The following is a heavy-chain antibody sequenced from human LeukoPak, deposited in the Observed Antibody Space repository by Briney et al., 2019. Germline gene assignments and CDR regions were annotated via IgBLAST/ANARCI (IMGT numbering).Heavy chain of an antibody. CDR1: GFTFSSYA. J-gene: IGHJ4*02. CDR3: AVVAGRFPPDY. Sequence: PGGSLRLSCAASGFTFSSYAMHWVRQAPGKGLEWVAVISYDESHKFYADSVEGRFTISRDNSKNTLFLQMHNLRVDDTAMYYCAVVAGRFPPDYWGQGTLVTVSS. CDR2: ISYDESHK. V-gene: IGHV3-30-3*01. D-gene: IGHD6-19*01.